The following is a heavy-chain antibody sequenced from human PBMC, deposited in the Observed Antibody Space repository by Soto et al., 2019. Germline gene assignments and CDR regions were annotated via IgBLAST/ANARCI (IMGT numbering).Heavy chain of an antibody. CDR3: ARRGGYCSGGSCYPPTYYYYGMDV. Sequence: HGESLKISCKGSGYSFTSYWIGWVRQMPGKGLEWMGIIYPGDSDTRYSPSFQGQVTISADKSISTAYLQWSSLKASDTAMYYCARRGGYCSGGSCYPPTYYYYGMDVRGQGTTVTVSS. CDR2: IYPGDSDT. D-gene: IGHD2-15*01. CDR1: GYSFTSYW. J-gene: IGHJ6*02. V-gene: IGHV5-51*01.